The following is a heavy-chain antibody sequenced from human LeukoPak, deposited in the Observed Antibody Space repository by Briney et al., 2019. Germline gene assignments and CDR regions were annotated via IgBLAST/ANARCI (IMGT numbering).Heavy chain of an antibody. CDR3: ARLSKGRYFDYIFDH. CDR2: TYYSGST. J-gene: IGHJ4*02. CDR1: GGSVSSYEYY. V-gene: IGHV4-39*01. D-gene: IGHD3-9*01. Sequence: PSETLSLTCTVSGGSVSSYEYYWGWIRQPPGKGLDWIGNTYYSGSTYYNPSLKSRLTMSVDTSKNQFSLKMSSVTAADTAVYYCARLSKGRYFDYIFDHWGQGALVTVSS.